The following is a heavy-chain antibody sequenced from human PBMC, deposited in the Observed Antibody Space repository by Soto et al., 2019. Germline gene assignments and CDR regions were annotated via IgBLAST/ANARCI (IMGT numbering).Heavy chain of an antibody. V-gene: IGHV4-34*01. CDR1: GGSFSGYY. J-gene: IGHJ4*02. D-gene: IGHD6-19*01. CDR2: INHSGGT. Sequence: SETLSLTCAVYGGSFSGYYWSWIRQPPGKGLEWIGEINHSGGTNYNPSLKSRVTISVDTSKNQFSLKLSSVTAADTAVYYCARVQYSSGPDYWGQGTLVTVSS. CDR3: ARVQYSSGPDY.